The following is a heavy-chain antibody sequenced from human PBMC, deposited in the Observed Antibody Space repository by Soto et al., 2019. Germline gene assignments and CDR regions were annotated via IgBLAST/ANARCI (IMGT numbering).Heavy chain of an antibody. J-gene: IGHJ4*02. CDR2: IYYSGTT. CDR1: GGSISSGGYY. Sequence: SETLSLTCTVSGGSISSGGYYWYWIRQHPGKGLEWIGYIYYSGTTYYNPSLKSRVTISVDTSKNQFSLKLSSVTAADTAVYYCARGLITGSHYSGGWYYFDSWGQGTQVTVSS. V-gene: IGHV4-31*03. CDR3: ARGLITGSHYSGGWYYFDS. D-gene: IGHD6-19*01.